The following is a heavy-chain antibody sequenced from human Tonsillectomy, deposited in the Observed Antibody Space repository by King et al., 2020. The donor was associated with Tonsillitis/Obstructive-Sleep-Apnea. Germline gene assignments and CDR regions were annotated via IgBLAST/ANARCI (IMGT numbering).Heavy chain of an antibody. V-gene: IGHV3-30*01. CDR1: GFTFTSYA. D-gene: IGHD2-2*01. CDR2: VSYDGNHK. Sequence: QVQLVESGGGVVQPGGSLRLSCAVSGFTFTSYAMHWVRQAPGKGLEWVAVVSYDGNHKYYADSVEGRFTISRDNSKNTLFRQMNSLRADDTAVYFCARVGTLGYCSGAGCYVDYWGQGALVTVSS. J-gene: IGHJ4*01. CDR3: ARVGTLGYCSGAGCYVDY.